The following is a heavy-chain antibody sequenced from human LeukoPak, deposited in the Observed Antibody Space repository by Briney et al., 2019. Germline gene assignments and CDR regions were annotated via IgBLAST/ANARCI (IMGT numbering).Heavy chain of an antibody. CDR1: RFTFSSYG. D-gene: IGHD6-13*01. V-gene: IGHV3-30*18. CDR3: AKDHTPPVTSTIAEAGRAFVY. J-gene: IGHJ4*02. Sequence: GGSLRLSCSACRFTFSSYGMHWVRQAPGKGLEWLAVISYDGSNKYYADSVKGRFTISRDNSKNTLYLQMNSLRAEDTAVYYCAKDHTPPVTSTIAEAGRAFVYWGQRTLVTVSS. CDR2: ISYDGSNK.